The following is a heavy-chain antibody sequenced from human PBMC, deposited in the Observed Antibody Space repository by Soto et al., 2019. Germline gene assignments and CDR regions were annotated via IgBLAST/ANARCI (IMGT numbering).Heavy chain of an antibody. CDR1: GFTFSDHH. CDR3: ARDLFCSGGSCYGELAWFDP. CDR2: ARNKAHSYTT. D-gene: IGHD2-15*01. Sequence: EVQLVESGGGLVQPGGSLRLSCAASGFTFSDHHMDWVRQAPGKGLEWVGRARNKAHSYTTAYAASVKGRFTISRDDSKNSLSLQMNSLKTEDTAVYFCARDLFCSGGSCYGELAWFDPWGQGTLVTVSS. J-gene: IGHJ5*02. V-gene: IGHV3-72*01.